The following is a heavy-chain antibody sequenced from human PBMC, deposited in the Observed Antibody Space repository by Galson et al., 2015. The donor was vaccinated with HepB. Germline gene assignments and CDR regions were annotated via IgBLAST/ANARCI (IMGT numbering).Heavy chain of an antibody. J-gene: IGHJ4*02. CDR2: IRSGSGSTI. V-gene: IGHV3-48*03. D-gene: IGHD5/OR15-5a*01. CDR1: GFTFSSFS. CDR3: ARSVYNAGSFDS. Sequence: SLRLSCAGSGFTFSSFSVNWVRQAPGKGLEWLAYIRSGSGSTINYADSVKGRFTISRDNAKRSSFLQMNSLRVDDTAVYYRARSVYNAGSFDSWGQGTLVTVSS.